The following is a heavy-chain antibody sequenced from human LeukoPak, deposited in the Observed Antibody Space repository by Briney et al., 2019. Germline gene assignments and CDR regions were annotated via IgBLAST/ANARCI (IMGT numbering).Heavy chain of an antibody. V-gene: IGHV3-30*04. J-gene: IGHJ4*02. CDR2: ISYDGSNK. CDR3: ARDPNRRGIQFLEWLFDY. D-gene: IGHD3-3*01. Sequence: GGSLRLSCAASGFTLSSYAMHWVRQAPGKGLEWVAVISYDGSNKYYADSVKGRFTISRDNSKNTLYLQMNSLRAEDTAVYYCARDPNRRGIQFLEWLFDYWGQGTLVTVSS. CDR1: GFTLSSYA.